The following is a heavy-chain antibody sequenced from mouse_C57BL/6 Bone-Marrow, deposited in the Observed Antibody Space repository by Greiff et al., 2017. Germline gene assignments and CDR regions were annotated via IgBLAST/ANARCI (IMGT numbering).Heavy chain of an antibody. J-gene: IGHJ2*01. CDR1: GYTFTSYW. CDR3: ARERYGEDYYFDY. CDR2: FHPNSGST. V-gene: IGHV1-64*01. D-gene: IGHD2-10*02. Sequence: QVQLKQPGAELVKPGASVKLSCKASGYTFTSYWMHWVKQRPGQGLEWIGMFHPNSGSTNYNEKFKSKATLTVDKSSSTAYMQLSSLTSEESAVYYCARERYGEDYYFDYWGQGTTLTVSS.